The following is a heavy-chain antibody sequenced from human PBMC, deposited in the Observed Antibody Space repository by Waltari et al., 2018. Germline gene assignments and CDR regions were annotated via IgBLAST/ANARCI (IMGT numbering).Heavy chain of an antibody. Sequence: EVQLVQSGAEVKKAGESLKISCKGSGYSFTSYWIGWVRQMPGNGLEWVGIIYPGDSDTRYSPSFQGQVTISADKSISTSYLQWSSLKASDTAMYYCARRPYYYDSSGYQGCFDYWGQGTLVTVSS. J-gene: IGHJ4*02. V-gene: IGHV5-51*01. CDR2: IYPGDSDT. D-gene: IGHD3-22*01. CDR1: GYSFTSYW. CDR3: ARRPYYYDSSGYQGCFDY.